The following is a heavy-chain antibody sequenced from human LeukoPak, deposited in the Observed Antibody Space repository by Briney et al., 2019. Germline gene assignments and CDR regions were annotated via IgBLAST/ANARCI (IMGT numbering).Heavy chain of an antibody. CDR1: GFTFSRSW. CDR2: INQDGSVK. J-gene: IGHJ4*02. CDR3: AKLLGDVTTFDY. D-gene: IGHD3-16*01. Sequence: PGESLRLSCAASGFTFSRSWVTWVRQAPGKGLEWVASINQDGSVKHYMDSVKGRFTISRDNSNNSLFLQMNSLRAEDTAVYYCAKLLGDVTTFDYWGQGTLVTASS. V-gene: IGHV3-7*01.